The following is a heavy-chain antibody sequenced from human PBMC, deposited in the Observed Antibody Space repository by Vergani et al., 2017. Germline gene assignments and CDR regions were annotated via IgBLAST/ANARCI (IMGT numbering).Heavy chain of an antibody. Sequence: QVQLVQSGAEVKKPGASVKVSCKASGGTFSSYAISWVRQAPGQGLEWMGRIIPILGIANYAQKFQGRVTITADKSTSTAYMALRSLRSDDTAVYYCARVVGYSSGWDYYYYMDVWGKGTTVTVSS. V-gene: IGHV1-69*04. J-gene: IGHJ6*03. CDR2: IIPILGIA. CDR3: ARVVGYSSGWDYYYYMDV. CDR1: GGTFSSYA. D-gene: IGHD6-19*01.